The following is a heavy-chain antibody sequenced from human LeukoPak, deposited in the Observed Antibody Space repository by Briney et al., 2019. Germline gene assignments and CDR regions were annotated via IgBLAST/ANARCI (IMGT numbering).Heavy chain of an antibody. CDR1: GFTFSSYG. D-gene: IGHD2-21*02. CDR2: ISYDGSNK. V-gene: IGHV3-30*18. CDR3: AKDRLVVVTAILSYYYYYGMDV. Sequence: PGRSLRLSCAACGFTFSSYGMHWVRQAPGKGLEWVAVISYDGSNKYYADSVKGRFTISRDNSKNTLYLQMNSLRAEDTAVYYCAKDRLVVVTAILSYYYYYGMDVWGQGTTVTVSS. J-gene: IGHJ6*02.